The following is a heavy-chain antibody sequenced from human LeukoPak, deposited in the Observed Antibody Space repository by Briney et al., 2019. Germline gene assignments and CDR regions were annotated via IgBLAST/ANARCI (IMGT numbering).Heavy chain of an antibody. J-gene: IGHJ3*02. CDR3: AKAEGGYSYGHDFDI. CDR1: GFTFDDYA. CDR2: ISWNSGSI. Sequence: GRSLRLSCAASGFTFDDYAMHWVRQAPGKGLEWVSGISWNSGSIGYADSVKGRFTISRDNAKNSLYLQMNSLRAEDMALYYCAKAEGGYSYGHDFDIWGQGTMVTVSS. V-gene: IGHV3-9*03. D-gene: IGHD5-18*01.